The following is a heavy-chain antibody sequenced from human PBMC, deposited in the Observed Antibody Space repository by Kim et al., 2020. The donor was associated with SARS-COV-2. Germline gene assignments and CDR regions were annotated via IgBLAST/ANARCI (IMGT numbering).Heavy chain of an antibody. V-gene: IGHV3-23*01. CDR1: GFTFSFYA. CDR2: ISNDGENT. D-gene: IGHD5-18*01. CDR3: VRDLTYNYVH. J-gene: IGHJ1*01. Sequence: GGSLRLSCAASGFTFSFYAMSWVRQAPGKGLEWVSTISNDGENTHNGDSVKGRFTISGDNSKSTLFLEMNSLRAEDTAMNYVVRDLTYNYVHWGQGTLV.